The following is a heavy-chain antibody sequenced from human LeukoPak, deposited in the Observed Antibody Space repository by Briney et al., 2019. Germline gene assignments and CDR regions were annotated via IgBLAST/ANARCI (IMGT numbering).Heavy chain of an antibody. CDR2: ISAYNGNT. V-gene: IGHV1-18*04. D-gene: IGHD1-14*01. CDR1: GYTFTSYG. J-gene: IGHJ3*02. CDR3: ARARNRPATDGAFDI. Sequence: GASVKVSCKASGYTFTSYGMRWVRQAPGQGLEWMGWISAYNGNTNYAQKFQGRVTMTTDTSTSTAYMELRSLRSDDTAVSYCARARNRPATDGAFDIWGQGTMVTVSS.